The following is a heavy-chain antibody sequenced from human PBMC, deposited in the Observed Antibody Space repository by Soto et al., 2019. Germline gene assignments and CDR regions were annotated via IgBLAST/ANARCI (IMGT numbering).Heavy chain of an antibody. CDR2: LSYDGNNK. CDR3: AKDSVGTSSYFDY. V-gene: IGHV3-30*18. Sequence: QVQLVESGGGVVQPGRSLRLSCAASGFIFNSYGMHWVRQAPGKGLEWVAVLSYDGNNKYYADSVKGRFTISRDNSKNTLYLQMSSLRAEDTAVYYCAKDSVGTSSYFDYCSQGTLVTVSS. CDR1: GFIFNSYG. D-gene: IGHD2-2*01. J-gene: IGHJ4*02.